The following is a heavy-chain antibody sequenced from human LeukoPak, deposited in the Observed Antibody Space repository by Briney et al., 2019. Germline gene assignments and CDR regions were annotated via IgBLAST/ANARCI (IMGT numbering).Heavy chain of an antibody. CDR2: ISAYNGNT. CDR1: GYTFTSYG. Sequence: ASVKVSCKASGYTFTSYGISWVRQAPGQGLEWMGWISAYNGNTNYAQKLQGRVTMTTDTSTSTAYMELRSLRSDDTAVYYCARDGAPLEAAAVYYFDYWGQGTLVTVSS. D-gene: IGHD6-13*01. J-gene: IGHJ4*02. CDR3: ARDGAPLEAAAVYYFDY. V-gene: IGHV1-18*01.